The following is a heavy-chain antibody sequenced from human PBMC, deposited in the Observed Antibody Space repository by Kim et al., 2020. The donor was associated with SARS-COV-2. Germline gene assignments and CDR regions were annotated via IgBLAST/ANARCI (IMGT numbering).Heavy chain of an antibody. V-gene: IGHV1-69*13. D-gene: IGHD5-12*01. CDR3: ARWLQRNAYYYYGMDV. Sequence: SVKVSCKASGGTFSSYAISWVRQAPGQGLEWMGGIIPILGTANYAQKFQGRVTITADESTSTAYRELSSLRSEDTAVYYCARWLQRNAYYYYGMDVWGQGTTVTVSS. J-gene: IGHJ6*02. CDR1: GGTFSSYA. CDR2: IIPILGTA.